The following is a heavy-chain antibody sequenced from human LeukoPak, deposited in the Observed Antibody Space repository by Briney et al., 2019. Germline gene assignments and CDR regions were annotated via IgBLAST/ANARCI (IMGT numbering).Heavy chain of an antibody. CDR1: GFTFNRNA. CDR3: VRRGDASSGWGDHDY. J-gene: IGHJ4*02. V-gene: IGHV3-23*01. D-gene: IGHD6-19*01. Sequence: GGSLRLSCAASGFTFNRNAISWGREAPGEGLEWGSTIGGSGDKTFYADSVKGRFTISRDNSKNMLHLQMSSLTGEDTALYYCVRRGDASSGWGDHDYWGQGALVTVSS. CDR2: IGGSGDKT.